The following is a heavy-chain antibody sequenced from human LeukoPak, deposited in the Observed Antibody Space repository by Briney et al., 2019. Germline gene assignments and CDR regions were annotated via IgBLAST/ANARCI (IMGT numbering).Heavy chain of an antibody. D-gene: IGHD6-19*01. CDR1: GGSFSGYY. V-gene: IGHV4-34*01. CDR2: INHSGST. CDR3: ARPMVPQGAGAFDI. Sequence: SETLSLTCAVYGGSFSGYYWSWIRQPPGKGLEWIGEINHSGSTNYNPSPKSRVTISVDTSKNQFSLKLSSVTAADTAVYYCARPMVPQGAGAFDIWGQGTMVTVSS. J-gene: IGHJ3*02.